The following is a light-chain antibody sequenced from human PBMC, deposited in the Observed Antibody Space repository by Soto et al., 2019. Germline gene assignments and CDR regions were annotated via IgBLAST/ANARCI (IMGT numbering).Light chain of an antibody. V-gene: IGKV3-20*01. CDR2: GAS. Sequence: EIGLTQSPGTLSFSPGERATLSCRASQSVSSSYLASYQQKPGQAPRHLIYGASSRDTGIPDRFSGSGSGTDFTLTISRLEPEDFAVYYCQEYGSSPLYTFGQGTKLQIK. J-gene: IGKJ2*01. CDR3: QEYGSSPLYT. CDR1: QSVSSSY.